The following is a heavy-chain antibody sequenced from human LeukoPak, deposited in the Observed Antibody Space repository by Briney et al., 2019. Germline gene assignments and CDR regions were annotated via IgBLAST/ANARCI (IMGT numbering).Heavy chain of an antibody. J-gene: IGHJ4*02. CDR2: ISYDGSNK. CDR3: ARDQLSMVRGVINY. V-gene: IGHV3-30-3*01. D-gene: IGHD3-10*01. Sequence: GGSLRLSCAASGFTFSSYAMHWVRQAPGKGLEWVAVISYDGSNKYYADSVKGRFTISRDNSKNTLYLQMNSLRAEDTAVYYCARDQLSMVRGVINYWGQGTLVTVSS. CDR1: GFTFSSYA.